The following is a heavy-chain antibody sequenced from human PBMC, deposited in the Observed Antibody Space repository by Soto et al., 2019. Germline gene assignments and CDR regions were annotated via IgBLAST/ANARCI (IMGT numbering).Heavy chain of an antibody. Sequence: ASVKVSCKVSGYTLTELSMHWVRQAPGKGLEWMGGFDPEDGETIYAQKFQGRVTMTEDTSTDTAYMELSSLRSEDTAVYYCATALRYSSGWYSSYFDYWGQGTLVTVSS. CDR2: FDPEDGET. D-gene: IGHD6-19*01. V-gene: IGHV1-24*01. J-gene: IGHJ4*02. CDR3: ATALRYSSGWYSSYFDY. CDR1: GYTLTELS.